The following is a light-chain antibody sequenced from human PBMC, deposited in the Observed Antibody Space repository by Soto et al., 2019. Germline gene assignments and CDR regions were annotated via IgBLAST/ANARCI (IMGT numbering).Light chain of an antibody. V-gene: IGKV3-15*01. J-gene: IGKJ1*01. CDR3: QQYNNWPLT. CDR1: QSVSSN. Sequence: EIVRTQAPATLSVSPGDRATLSCRASQSVSSNLAWYQQKPGQAPRLLIYGASTRATGIPARFSGSGSGTEFTLTISRLQSEDFAVYYCQQYNNWPLTFGQGTKVEIK. CDR2: GAS.